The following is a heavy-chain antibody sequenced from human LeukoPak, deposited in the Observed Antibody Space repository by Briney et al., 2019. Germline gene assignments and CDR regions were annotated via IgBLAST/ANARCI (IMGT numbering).Heavy chain of an antibody. CDR2: IRMKVNSSTT. Sequence: GGSLRLSCAASGFTFSSYNMNWVRQAPGKGLEWVARIRMKVNSSTTEYVASVKGRFTISRDDSKNSLYLQMNSLKTEDTAVYYCARAFYGLGSFLPDYWGQGTLVTVSS. CDR1: GFTFSSYN. V-gene: IGHV3-72*01. J-gene: IGHJ4*02. CDR3: ARAFYGLGSFLPDY. D-gene: IGHD3-10*01.